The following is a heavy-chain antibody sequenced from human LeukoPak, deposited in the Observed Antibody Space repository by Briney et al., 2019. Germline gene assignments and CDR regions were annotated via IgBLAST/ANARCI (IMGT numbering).Heavy chain of an antibody. J-gene: IGHJ5*02. CDR1: GGSISSYY. CDR3: ARGPTMVRGVILSWFDP. CDR2: IYYSGST. Sequence: SETLSLTCTVSGGSISSYYWSWIRQPPGKGLEWIGYIYYSGSTNYNPSLKSRVTISVDTSKNQFSLKLSSVTAADTAVYYCARGPTMVRGVILSWFDPWGQGTLVTVSS. D-gene: IGHD3-10*01. V-gene: IGHV4-59*01.